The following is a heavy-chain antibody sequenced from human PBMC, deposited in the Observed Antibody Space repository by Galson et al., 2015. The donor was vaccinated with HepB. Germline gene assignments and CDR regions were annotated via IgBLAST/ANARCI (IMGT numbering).Heavy chain of an antibody. J-gene: IGHJ6*02. CDR3: ARDYYDSSGTSGYGMDV. CDR2: ISSSSSTI. Sequence: SLRLSCAAYGFTFSSYSMNWVRQAPGKGLEWVSYISSSSSTIYYADSVKGRFTISRDNAKNSLYLQMNSLRAEDTAVYYCARDYYDSSGTSGYGMDVWGQGTTVTVSS. V-gene: IGHV3-48*01. CDR1: GFTFSSYS. D-gene: IGHD3-22*01.